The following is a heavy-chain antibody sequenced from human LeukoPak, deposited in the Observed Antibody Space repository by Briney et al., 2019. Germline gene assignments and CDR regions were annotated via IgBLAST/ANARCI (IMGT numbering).Heavy chain of an antibody. D-gene: IGHD6-19*01. J-gene: IGHJ4*02. Sequence: ASVKVSCKASGYTFTSYQMHWVRQAPEHGLEWMGIINPSAGSTSYAQKFQGRVTMTRDTSTSTGYMELSSLRSEDTAVYYCARENEGSGWYYFDYWGQGTLVSVPS. V-gene: IGHV1-46*01. CDR1: GYTFTSYQ. CDR3: ARENEGSGWYYFDY. CDR2: INPSAGST.